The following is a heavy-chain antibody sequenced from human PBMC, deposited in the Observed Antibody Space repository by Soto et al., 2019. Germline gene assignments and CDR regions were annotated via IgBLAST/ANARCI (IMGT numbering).Heavy chain of an antibody. CDR1: GYTFTSYY. J-gene: IGHJ6*02. D-gene: IGHD3-10*01. CDR2: INPSGGST. V-gene: IGHV1-46*01. CDR3: ARDRAYYYGSGSRYYYGMDV. Sequence: ASVKVSCKXSGYTFTSYYMHWVRQAPGQGLEWMGIINPSGGSTSYAQKFQGRVTMTRDTSTSTVYMELSSLRSEDTAVYYCARDRAYYYGSGSRYYYGMDVWGQGTTVTVSS.